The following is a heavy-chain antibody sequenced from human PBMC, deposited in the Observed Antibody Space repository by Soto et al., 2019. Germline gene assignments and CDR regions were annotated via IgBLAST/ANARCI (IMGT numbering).Heavy chain of an antibody. CDR3: TTDRSSGYDPQFDF. D-gene: IGHD5-12*01. V-gene: IGHV3-15*01. J-gene: IGHJ4*02. CDR1: GFSFYNTW. CDR2: VKSKTDGGAT. Sequence: PGRSLRLSCTAAGFSFYNTWMSWVRQAPGKGLEWVGRVKSKTDGGATDYTAPVKGRFTISRDDSKNTLYLQMNSLQTDDTAVYYCTTDRSSGYDPQFDFWGQGTLVTVSS.